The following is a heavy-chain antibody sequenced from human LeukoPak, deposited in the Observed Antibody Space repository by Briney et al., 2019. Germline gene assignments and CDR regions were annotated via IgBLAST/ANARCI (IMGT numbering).Heavy chain of an antibody. D-gene: IGHD5-18*01. CDR1: GGSISSSSYY. Sequence: PSETLSLTCTVSGGSISSSSYYWGWIRQPPGKGLEWIGSIYYSGSTYYNPSLKSRVTISVDTSKNQFSLKLSSVTAADTAVYYCARKETAKYSYGRGYFDYWGQGTLVTVSS. CDR3: ARKETAKYSYGRGYFDY. V-gene: IGHV4-39*01. J-gene: IGHJ4*02. CDR2: IYYSGST.